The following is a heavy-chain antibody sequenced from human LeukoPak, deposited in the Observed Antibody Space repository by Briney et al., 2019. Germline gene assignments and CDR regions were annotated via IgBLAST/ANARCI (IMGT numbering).Heavy chain of an antibody. V-gene: IGHV1-18*01. CDR1: GYTFTSYG. CDR3: ARGIRGRFLEWLGYY. J-gene: IGHJ4*02. Sequence: ASVKVSCKASGYTFTSYGISWVRQAPGQGLEWMGWISAYNGNTNYAQKLQGRVTMTTDTSTSTAYMELRSLRSDDTAVYYCARGIRGRFLEWLGYYWGQGTLVTVSS. D-gene: IGHD3-3*01. CDR2: ISAYNGNT.